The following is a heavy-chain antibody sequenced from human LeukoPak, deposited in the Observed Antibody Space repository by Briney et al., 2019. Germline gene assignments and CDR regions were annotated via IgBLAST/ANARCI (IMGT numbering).Heavy chain of an antibody. CDR2: ISASGGST. CDR1: GFTFSSSA. Sequence: PGGSLRLSCAASGFTFSSSAMSWVRQVSGKGLGWVSGISASGGSTYYADSVRGRFTISRDNSKNTLYLQMNSLRAEDTAVYYCARSTAIFRFDPWGQGTLVTVSS. CDR3: ARSTAIFRFDP. J-gene: IGHJ5*02. V-gene: IGHV3-23*01. D-gene: IGHD5-18*01.